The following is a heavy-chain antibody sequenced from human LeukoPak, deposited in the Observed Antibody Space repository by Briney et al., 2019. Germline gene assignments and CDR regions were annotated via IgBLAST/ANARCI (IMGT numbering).Heavy chain of an antibody. J-gene: IGHJ5*02. V-gene: IGHV4-30-2*01. D-gene: IGHD2-2*01. CDR3: ARAPDIVVVSGLWFDP. CDR2: IYHSGST. Sequence: PSQTLSLTCTVSGGSISSGGYYWSWIRQPPGKGLEWIGYIYHSGSTYYNPSLKSRVTISVDRSKNQFSLKLSSVTAADTAVYYCARAPDIVVVSGLWFDPWGQGTLVTVSS. CDR1: GGSISSGGYY.